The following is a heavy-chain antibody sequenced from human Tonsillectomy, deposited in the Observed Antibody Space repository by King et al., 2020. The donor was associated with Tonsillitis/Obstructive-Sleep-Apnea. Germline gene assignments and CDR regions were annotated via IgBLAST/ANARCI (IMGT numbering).Heavy chain of an antibody. CDR2: INHSGST. V-gene: IGHV4-34*01. CDR1: GGSFSGYY. Sequence: VQLQQWGAGLLKPSETLSLTCAVYGGSFSGYYWSWIRQPPGKGLEWIGEINHSGSTNYNPSLKSRVTISVDTSKNQFSLKLSSVTAADTAVYYCARVGYYDFWSLLAPFDYWGQGTLVTVSS. D-gene: IGHD3-3*01. CDR3: ARVGYYDFWSLLAPFDY. J-gene: IGHJ4*02.